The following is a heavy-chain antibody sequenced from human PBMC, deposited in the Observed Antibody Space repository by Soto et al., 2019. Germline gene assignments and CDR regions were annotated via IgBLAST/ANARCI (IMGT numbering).Heavy chain of an antibody. CDR2: IYYSGST. Sequence: LETLSLTCTVSGGSVSSGSYYWSWIRQPPGKGLEWIGYIYYSGSTNYNPSLKSRVTISVDTSKNQFSLKLSSVTAADTAVYYCARELVVVITDASFFDYWGQGTLVTVSS. CDR1: GGSVSSGSYY. D-gene: IGHD3-22*01. CDR3: ARELVVVITDASFFDY. V-gene: IGHV4-61*01. J-gene: IGHJ4*02.